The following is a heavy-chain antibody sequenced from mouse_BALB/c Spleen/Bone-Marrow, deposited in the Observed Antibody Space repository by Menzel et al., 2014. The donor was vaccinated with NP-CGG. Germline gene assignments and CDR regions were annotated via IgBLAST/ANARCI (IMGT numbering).Heavy chain of an antibody. J-gene: IGHJ4*01. CDR3: ARDAMDY. Sequence: VQLQQSGAELVRPGVSVKISCKGSGYIFTDYAMHWVKQSHAKSLEWIGVISTYYGDASYNQKFKGKATMTVDKSSSTAYMELARLTSEDSAIYYCARDAMDYWGQGTSVTVSS. V-gene: IGHV1S137*01. CDR2: ISTYYGDA. CDR1: GYIFTDYA.